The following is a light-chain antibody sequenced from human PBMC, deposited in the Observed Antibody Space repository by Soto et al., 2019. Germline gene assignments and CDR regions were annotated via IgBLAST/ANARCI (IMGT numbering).Light chain of an antibody. CDR3: SSYTSSSTDD. CDR2: EVS. V-gene: IGLV2-14*01. Sequence: QSVLTQPASVSGSPGQSITISCTGTSSDVGGYNYVSWYQQHPGKAPKLMIYEVSNRPSGVSNRFSGSKSGNTASLTISGLQAEDEADYYCSSYTSSSTDDFGTGTKVTVL. CDR1: SSDVGGYNY. J-gene: IGLJ1*01.